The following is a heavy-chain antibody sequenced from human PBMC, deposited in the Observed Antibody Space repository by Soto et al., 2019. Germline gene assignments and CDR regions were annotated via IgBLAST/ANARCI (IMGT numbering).Heavy chain of an antibody. J-gene: IGHJ4*02. CDR3: ARIVSSSCYGDY. V-gene: IGHV2-5*02. CDR1: GFSLSTSGVG. Sequence: SGPTLVNHTQTLTLTCTFSGFSLSTSGVGVGWIRQPPGKALEWLALIYWDDDKRYSTFLKTRLTISKDTSKNQVVLTMTNMDPVDTATYYCARIVSSSCYGDYWGQGTLVTVSS. D-gene: IGHD2-2*01. CDR2: IYWDDDK.